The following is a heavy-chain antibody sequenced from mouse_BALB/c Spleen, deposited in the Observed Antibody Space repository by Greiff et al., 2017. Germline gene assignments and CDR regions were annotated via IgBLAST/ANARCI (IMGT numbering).Heavy chain of an antibody. J-gene: IGHJ3*01. Sequence: VQLVESGAELVRPGSSVKISCKASGYAFSSYWMNWVKQRPGQGLEWIGQIYPGDGDTNYNGKFKGKATLTADKSSSTAYMQLSSLTSEDSAVYFCARCGIYDGYYGFAYWGQGTLVTVSA. D-gene: IGHD2-3*01. CDR2: IYPGDGDT. V-gene: IGHV1-80*01. CDR3: ARCGIYDGYYGFAY. CDR1: GYAFSSYW.